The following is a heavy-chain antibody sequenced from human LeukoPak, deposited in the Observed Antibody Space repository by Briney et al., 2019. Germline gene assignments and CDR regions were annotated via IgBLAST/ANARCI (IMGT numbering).Heavy chain of an antibody. D-gene: IGHD6-13*01. Sequence: SVKVSCKASGGTFSSYAISWVRQAPGQGLEWMGGIIPIFGTANYAQKFQGRVTITADESTSTAYMELSSLRSEDTAVYYCATMPLGSRRSWSDVHLDYWGQGTLVTVSS. J-gene: IGHJ4*02. V-gene: IGHV1-69*13. CDR2: IIPIFGTA. CDR3: ATMPLGSRRSWSDVHLDY. CDR1: GGTFSSYA.